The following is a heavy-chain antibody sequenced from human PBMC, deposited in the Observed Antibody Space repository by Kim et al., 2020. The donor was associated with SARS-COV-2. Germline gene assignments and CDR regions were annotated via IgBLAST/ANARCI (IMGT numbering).Heavy chain of an antibody. CDR1: GFTFSSYW. J-gene: IGHJ4*02. CDR3: ASGNYYDSSGYVPPLWY. D-gene: IGHD3-22*01. V-gene: IGHV3-7*01. Sequence: GGSLRLSCAASGFTFSSYWMSWVRQAPGKGLEWVANIKQDGSEKYYVDSVKGRFTISRDNAKNSLYLQMNSLRAEDTAVYYCASGNYYDSSGYVPPLWYWGQGTLVTVSS. CDR2: IKQDGSEK.